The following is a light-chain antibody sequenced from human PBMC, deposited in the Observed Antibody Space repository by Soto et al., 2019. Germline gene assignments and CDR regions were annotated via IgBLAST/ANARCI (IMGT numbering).Light chain of an antibody. CDR1: QPIRTW. J-gene: IGKJ1*01. CDR3: HQYNYYRPT. CDR2: DAS. Sequence: DIQVTHSPSTLSASVVYIVTITCRSSQPIRTWLAWYQEKPGKAPKLLIYDASSLEGGVPSRFSGSGSGTEFTLTISSLQPDDFATYYCHQYNYYRPTFGQGTKVDIK. V-gene: IGKV1-5*01.